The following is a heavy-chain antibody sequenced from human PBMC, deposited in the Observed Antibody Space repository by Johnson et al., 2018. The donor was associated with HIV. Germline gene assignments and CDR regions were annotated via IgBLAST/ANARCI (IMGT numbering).Heavy chain of an antibody. J-gene: IGHJ3*02. Sequence: QVQLVESGGGVVQPGRSPRLSCAASGFTFSSYGMHWVRQAPGKGLEWVAVISHDGSNKYYVDSVKGRFTISRENSKNTLYLQMNSLRAEDTAVYYCAKSAPGYDSSGYRNAFDIWGQGTMVTVSS. V-gene: IGHV3-30*18. CDR2: ISHDGSNK. CDR1: GFTFSSYG. CDR3: AKSAPGYDSSGYRNAFDI. D-gene: IGHD3-22*01.